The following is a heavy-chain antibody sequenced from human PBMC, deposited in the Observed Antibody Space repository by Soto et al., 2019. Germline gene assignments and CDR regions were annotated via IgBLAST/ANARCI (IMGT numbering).Heavy chain of an antibody. CDR2: INAYNGNT. J-gene: IGHJ4*01. CDR1: GYTFTSYG. V-gene: IGHV1-18*01. D-gene: IGHD5-18*01. CDR3: ARDVGYGLIDY. Sequence: QVQLVQSGDEVKKPGASVKVSCKASGYTFTSYGISWVRQAPGQGLEWMGWINAYNGNTNYAQNLQGRVTMTTDTSTRAAYMELRSLRSDDTTVYYCARDVGYGLIDYWGHGTLVTVSS.